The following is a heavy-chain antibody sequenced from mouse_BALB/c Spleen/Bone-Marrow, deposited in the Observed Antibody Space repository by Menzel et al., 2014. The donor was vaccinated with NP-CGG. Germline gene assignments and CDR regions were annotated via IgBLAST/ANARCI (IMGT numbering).Heavy chain of an antibody. CDR1: GYTFTSNT. CDR2: INPTSGYT. Sequence: LVESAAELARPGASVKMSCKASGYTFTSNTIHWVKQRPGQGLEWIGYINPTSGYTEYNQKFKDKTTLTADKSSSTAYMQLSSLTSEDSAVYYCARPRYFDYWGQGTTLTVSS. V-gene: IGHV1-4*02. J-gene: IGHJ2*01. CDR3: ARPRYFDY.